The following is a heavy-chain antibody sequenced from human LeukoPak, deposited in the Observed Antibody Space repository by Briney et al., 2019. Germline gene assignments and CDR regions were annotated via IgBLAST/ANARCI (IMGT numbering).Heavy chain of an antibody. Sequence: GRSLRLSCAASGFTFRTYGMHWVRQAPGKGLEWVAVIWYDGSNKYYADSVKGRFTISRDNSKNTLYLQMNSLRAEDTAVYYCARGHAPDNLLWFGESAEMNWFDPWGQGTLVTVSS. D-gene: IGHD3-10*01. CDR1: GFTFRTYG. CDR3: ARGHAPDNLLWFGESAEMNWFDP. CDR2: IWYDGSNK. V-gene: IGHV3-33*01. J-gene: IGHJ5*02.